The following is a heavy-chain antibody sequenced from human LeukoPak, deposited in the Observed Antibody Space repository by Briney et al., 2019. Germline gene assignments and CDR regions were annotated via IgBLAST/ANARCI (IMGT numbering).Heavy chain of an antibody. CDR1: GYRFTGYY. V-gene: IGHV1-2*02. D-gene: IGHD5-12*01. CDR2: VNPNSGGT. Sequence: ASVKVSCKASGYRFTGYYMHWVRQAPGQGLEWTGWVNPNSGGTIFAQKFQGRVTMTRDTSISTAYMELRSLRSDDTAVYYCARGVAFSDYWGQGTLVTVSS. J-gene: IGHJ4*02. CDR3: ARGVAFSDY.